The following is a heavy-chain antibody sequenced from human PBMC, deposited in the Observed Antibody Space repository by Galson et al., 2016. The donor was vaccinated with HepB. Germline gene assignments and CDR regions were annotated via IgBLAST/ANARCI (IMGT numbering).Heavy chain of an antibody. CDR1: GFTFSTYP. Sequence: SLRLSCAVSGFTFSTYPMSWVRQPPGKGLEWVSTITNTDGRTCYGDSVKGRFTISTDNSKNTLYLQMSSLRVDDTAVYYCAKRGYCSGGTCPFDEWGQGTLVTVSS. V-gene: IGHV3-23*01. CDR2: ITNTDGRT. J-gene: IGHJ4*02. CDR3: AKRGYCSGGTCPFDE. D-gene: IGHD2-15*01.